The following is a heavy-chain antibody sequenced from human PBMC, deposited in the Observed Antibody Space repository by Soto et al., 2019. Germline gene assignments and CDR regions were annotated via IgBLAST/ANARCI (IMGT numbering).Heavy chain of an antibody. CDR2: IFYTGST. J-gene: IGHJ3*01. Sequence: SETLSLTCTVSGGSISSSSWNWIRQAPGKRLEWIGCIFYTGSTNFNPSLESRVAMSLDTSKNQFSLTLRSVTAADTAVYYCARRDDILTTSYYRVGALDFWGPGILVTVSS. V-gene: IGHV4-59*08. CDR3: ARRDDILTTSYYRVGALDF. CDR1: GGSISSSS. D-gene: IGHD3-9*01.